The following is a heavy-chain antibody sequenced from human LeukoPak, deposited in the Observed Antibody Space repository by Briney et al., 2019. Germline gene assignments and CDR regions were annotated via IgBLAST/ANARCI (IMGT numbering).Heavy chain of an antibody. V-gene: IGHV1-2*02. J-gene: IGHJ4*02. Sequence: SVKVSCKASGYTFTGYYMHWVRQAPGQGLEWMGWINPNSGGTNYAQKFQGRVTMTRDTSISTAYMELSRLRSDDTAVYYCARHYYDFWSGYTDYWGQGTLVTVSS. CDR1: GYTFTGYY. CDR2: INPNSGGT. CDR3: ARHYYDFWSGYTDY. D-gene: IGHD3-3*01.